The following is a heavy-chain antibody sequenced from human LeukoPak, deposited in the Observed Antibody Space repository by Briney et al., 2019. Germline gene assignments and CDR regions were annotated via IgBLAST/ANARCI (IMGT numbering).Heavy chain of an antibody. Sequence: GGSLRLSCEASGFTFSSYAMSWVRQAPGKGLEWVSAISSSGGSTYYADSVKGRFTISRDNSKNTVYLQMNSLRAEDTAVYYCAKDGFALALHYSVDYWGQGTLVTVSS. J-gene: IGHJ4*02. CDR2: ISSSGGST. V-gene: IGHV3-23*01. CDR1: GFTFSSYA. CDR3: AKDGFALALHYSVDY. D-gene: IGHD2-15*01.